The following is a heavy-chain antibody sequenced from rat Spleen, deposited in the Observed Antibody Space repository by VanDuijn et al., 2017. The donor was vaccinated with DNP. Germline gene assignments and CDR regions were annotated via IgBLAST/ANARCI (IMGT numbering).Heavy chain of an antibody. CDR2: ITYSGST. J-gene: IGHJ2*01. CDR1: GYSITVNY. Sequence: EVQLQESGPGLVKPSQSLSLTCSVTGYSITVNYWGWIRNFPGNKMEWIGHITYSGSTSYNPSLKSRISITRDTSKNQFFLQLNSVTTEDTATYYCTKYGRDNSFDYWGQGIMVTVSS. V-gene: IGHV3-1*01. CDR3: TKYGRDNSFDY.